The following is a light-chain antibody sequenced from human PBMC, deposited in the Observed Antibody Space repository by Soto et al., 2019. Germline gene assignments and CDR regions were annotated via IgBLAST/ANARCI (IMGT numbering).Light chain of an antibody. CDR2: SAS. J-gene: IGKJ4*01. CDR1: ENIRSY. Sequence: DIEMTQSPSSLSASVGDSVSFTCRASENIRSYLNWYQHKPEKEPNLLIYSASTLQSGVPSRLSGSGSGTDFTLTISRLQPEDFATYYCQESYSAPEFTFGGGTKV. V-gene: IGKV1-39*01. CDR3: QESYSAPEFT.